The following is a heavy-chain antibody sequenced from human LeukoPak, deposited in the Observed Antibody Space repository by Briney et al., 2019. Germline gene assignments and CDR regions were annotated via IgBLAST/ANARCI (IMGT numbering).Heavy chain of an antibody. CDR1: GGSISSSSYY. CDR3: ARGGRDCFDP. CDR2: IYYSGST. Sequence: ASETLSLTCTVSGGSISSSSYYWGWIRQPPGKGLEWIGYIYYSGSTNYNPSLKSRVTISVDTSKNQFSLKLSSVTAADTAVYYCARGGRDCFDPWGQGTLVTVSS. V-gene: IGHV4-61*05. D-gene: IGHD3-16*01. J-gene: IGHJ5*02.